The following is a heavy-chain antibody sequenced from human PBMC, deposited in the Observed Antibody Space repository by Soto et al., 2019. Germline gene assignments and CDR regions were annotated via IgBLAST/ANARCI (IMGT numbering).Heavy chain of an antibody. V-gene: IGHV3-21*02. Sequence: EVQLVESGGGLVKPGGSPRLSCAASGFTFRSFTMNWVRQAPGKGLEWFSTISSNSAYIYYTDALRGRFTISRDNAKNSLHLQMNSLRAEDTAVYYCTRDASRDSSARGWFDPWGPGTLVTVSS. D-gene: IGHD6-13*01. CDR3: TRDASRDSSARGWFDP. J-gene: IGHJ5*02. CDR2: ISSNSAYI. CDR1: GFTFRSFT.